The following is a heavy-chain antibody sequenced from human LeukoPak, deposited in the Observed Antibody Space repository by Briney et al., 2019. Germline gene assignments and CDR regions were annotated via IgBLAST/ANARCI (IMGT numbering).Heavy chain of an antibody. CDR3: AKDGIRLRLGELSLYHYYYYYMDV. CDR1: GFTFSSYG. Sequence: GGSLRLSCAASGFTFSSYGMHWVRQAPGKGLEWVAFIRYDGSNKYYADSVKGRFTISRDNSKNTLYLQMNSLRAEDTAVYYCAKDGIRLRLGELSLYHYYYYYMDVWGKGTTVTISS. CDR2: IRYDGSNK. V-gene: IGHV3-30*02. D-gene: IGHD3-16*02. J-gene: IGHJ6*03.